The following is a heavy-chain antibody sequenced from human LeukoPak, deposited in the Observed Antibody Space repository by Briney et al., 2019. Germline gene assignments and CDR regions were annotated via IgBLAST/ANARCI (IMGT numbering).Heavy chain of an antibody. CDR3: ARDGAQLVPHGYYYYYMDV. J-gene: IGHJ6*03. Sequence: SETLSLTCTVSGGSISSYYWSWIRQPAGKGLEWIGRIYTSGSTNYNPSLKSRVSMSVDTSKNQFSLKLNSVTAADTAVYYCARDGAQLVPHGYYYYYMDVWGKGTTVTVSS. V-gene: IGHV4-4*07. CDR1: GGSISSYY. D-gene: IGHD6-13*01. CDR2: IYTSGST.